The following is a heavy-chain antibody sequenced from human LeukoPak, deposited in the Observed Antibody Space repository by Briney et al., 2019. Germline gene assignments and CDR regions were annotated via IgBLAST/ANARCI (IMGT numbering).Heavy chain of an antibody. CDR2: ISGSGGST. D-gene: IGHD6-13*01. V-gene: IGHV3-23*01. CDR3: AKGGYSSPVGNY. J-gene: IGHJ4*02. CDR1: GFTFSSYA. Sequence: GGSLRLSCAASGFTFSSYAVSWVRQAPGKGLEWVTAISGSGGSTYYADSVKGRFTISRDNSKNTLYLQMNSLRAEDTAVYYCAKGGYSSPVGNYWGQGTLVTVSS.